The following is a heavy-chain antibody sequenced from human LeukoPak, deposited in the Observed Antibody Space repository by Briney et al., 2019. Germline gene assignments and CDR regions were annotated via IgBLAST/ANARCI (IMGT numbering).Heavy chain of an antibody. CDR3: AKDRMTGTVDY. D-gene: IGHD1/OR15-1a*01. V-gene: IGHV3-23*01. J-gene: IGHJ4*02. CDR1: GFSFSSFA. CDR2: ISESGGST. Sequence: PGGSLRLSCAASGFSFSSFAMTWVRQAPGKGLEWVSTISESGGSTYYADSVRGRFTISRDNSKNTLYLQMNSLRAEDTAVYYCAKDRMTGTVDYWGQGTLVTVSS.